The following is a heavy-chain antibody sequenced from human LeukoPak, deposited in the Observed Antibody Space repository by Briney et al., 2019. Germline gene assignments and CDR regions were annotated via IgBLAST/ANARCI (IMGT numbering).Heavy chain of an antibody. V-gene: IGHV3-21*01. CDR2: ISSSSRYI. CDR3: ARDVSVPPNCYYGRDV. D-gene: IGHD5/OR15-5a*01. Sequence: GGSLSLDCAASGHTFLRYSMIWARQASGKGLVGVSSISSSSRYIYYADSVKGRFSISRDNARTSVYLRVHSLRAGDTAVYYCARDVSVPPNCYYGRDVGGQGTTVTVSS. J-gene: IGHJ6*02. CDR1: GHTFLRYS.